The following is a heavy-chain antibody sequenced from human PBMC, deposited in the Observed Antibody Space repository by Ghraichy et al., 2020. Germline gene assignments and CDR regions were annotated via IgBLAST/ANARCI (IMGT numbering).Heavy chain of an antibody. Sequence: GGSLRLSCAASGFTFSSYGMHWVRQAPGKGLEWVAVIWYDGNNKYYAESVKGRFTISRDNSNYIVYLQMNSLRAEDTAVYYCAKVLRHFDWAGGMDVWGQGTTVTVSS. V-gene: IGHV3-33*06. CDR1: GFTFSSYG. CDR3: AKVLRHFDWAGGMDV. D-gene: IGHD3-9*01. CDR2: IWYDGNNK. J-gene: IGHJ6*02.